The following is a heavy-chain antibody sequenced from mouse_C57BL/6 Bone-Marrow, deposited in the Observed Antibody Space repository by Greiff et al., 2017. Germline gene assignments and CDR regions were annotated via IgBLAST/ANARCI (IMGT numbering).Heavy chain of an antibody. V-gene: IGHV1-19*01. D-gene: IGHD2-5*01. CDR2: INPYNGGT. J-gene: IGHJ4*01. CDR1: GYTFTDYY. CDR3: ARLYYSKRGYYAMDY. Sequence: VQLQQSGPVLVKPGASVKMSCKASGYTFTDYYMNWVKQSHGKSLEWIGVINPYNGGTSYNQKFKGKATLTVDKSSSTAYMELNSLTSEDSAVYYCARLYYSKRGYYAMDYWGQGTSVTVSS.